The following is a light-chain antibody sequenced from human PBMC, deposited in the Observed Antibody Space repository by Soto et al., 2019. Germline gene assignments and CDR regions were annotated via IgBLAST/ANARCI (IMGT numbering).Light chain of an antibody. CDR3: SAYTSSSLVV. V-gene: IGLV2-14*01. CDR1: SSDVGGYNY. Sequence: QSALTQPASVSGSPGQSITISCTGTSSDVGGYNYVSWYQQHPGKAPKLLIYEVSNRPSGVSNRFSGSRAGNTASLTISGLQPEDEADYYCSAYTSSSLVVFGAGTQLTVL. J-gene: IGLJ2*01. CDR2: EVS.